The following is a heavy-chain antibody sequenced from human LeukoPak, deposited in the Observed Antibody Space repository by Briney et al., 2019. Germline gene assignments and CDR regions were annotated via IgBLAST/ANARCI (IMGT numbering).Heavy chain of an antibody. CDR3: ARGTGYCSSTSCRFDP. Sequence: SVKVSCKASGYTFTSYDINCVRQATGQGLEWMGWMNPNSGNTGYAQKFQGRVTMTRNTSISTAYMELSSLRSEDTAVYYCARGTGYCSSTSCRFDPWGQGTLVTVSS. D-gene: IGHD2-2*01. CDR2: MNPNSGNT. CDR1: GYTFTSYD. J-gene: IGHJ5*02. V-gene: IGHV1-8*01.